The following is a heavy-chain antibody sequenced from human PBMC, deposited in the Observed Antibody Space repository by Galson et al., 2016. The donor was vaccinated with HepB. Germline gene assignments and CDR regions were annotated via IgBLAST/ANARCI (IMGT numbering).Heavy chain of an antibody. J-gene: IGHJ6*03. V-gene: IGHV4-61*02. CDR2: TYDWGST. CDR3: ARGTHGYCSGGICSPHDSYFYYMDV. Sequence: TLSLTCTVSGDSINSRGYYWSWIRQSAGQRPEWIGRTYDWGSTDYNPSLKSRVTISVDTSKTQMSLRLISVTAADTAMYYCARGTHGYCSGGICSPHDSYFYYMDVWGKGTTVIVSS. CDR1: GDSINSRGYY. D-gene: IGHD2-15*01.